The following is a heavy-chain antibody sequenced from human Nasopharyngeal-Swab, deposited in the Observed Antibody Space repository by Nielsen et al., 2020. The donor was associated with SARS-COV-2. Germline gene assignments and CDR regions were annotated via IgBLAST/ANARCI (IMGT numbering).Heavy chain of an antibody. Sequence: WVRQAPGQRLEWMGWINAGNGNTKYSQKFQGRVTITRDTSASTAYMELSSLRAEDTAVYYCARDSTPRWGIAAAAYNWFDPWGQGTLVTVSS. CDR3: ARDSTPRWGIAAAAYNWFDP. J-gene: IGHJ5*02. D-gene: IGHD6-13*01. V-gene: IGHV1-3*01. CDR2: INAGNGNT.